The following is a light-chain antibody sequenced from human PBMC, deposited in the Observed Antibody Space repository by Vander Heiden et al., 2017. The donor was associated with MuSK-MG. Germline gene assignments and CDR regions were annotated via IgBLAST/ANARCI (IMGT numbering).Light chain of an antibody. CDR2: QNT. CDR3: QASDSSTGVV. J-gene: IGLJ2*01. V-gene: IGLV3-1*01. CDR1: KLGENY. Sequence: SYELPQPPSVSVSPGQTATISCPGDKLGENYTCWYQHNPGQSPVLVSFQNTRRPSGIPGRFSGSNSGNTATLTITGTQALDEADYYCQASDSSTGVVFGGGTKLTVL.